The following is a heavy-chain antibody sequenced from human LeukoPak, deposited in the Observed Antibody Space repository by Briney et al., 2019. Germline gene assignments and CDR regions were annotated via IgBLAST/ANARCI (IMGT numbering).Heavy chain of an antibody. CDR1: SGSISTSNYY. Sequence: PSETLSLTCTVSSGSISTSNYYWGWVRQPPGKALEWIGNIFYTGSTYYSPSLKSRVTISVDTSKNQFSLKLSSVTAADTAVYYCARGSGWYFYWGQGTLVTVSS. J-gene: IGHJ4*02. CDR3: ARGSGWYFY. D-gene: IGHD6-19*01. V-gene: IGHV4-39*07. CDR2: IFYTGST.